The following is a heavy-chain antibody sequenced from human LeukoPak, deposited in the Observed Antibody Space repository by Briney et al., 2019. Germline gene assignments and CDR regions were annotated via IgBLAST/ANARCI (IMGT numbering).Heavy chain of an antibody. CDR2: IRYDGSNK. CDR3: ASATNLYYYYMDV. Sequence: PGGSLRLSCAASGFTFSSYGMHWVRQAPGKGLEWVAFIRYDGSNKYYADSVKGRFTISRDNSKNTLYLQMNSLRAEDTAVYYCASATNLYYYYMDVWGKGTTVTVSS. J-gene: IGHJ6*03. V-gene: IGHV3-30*02. D-gene: IGHD1-26*01. CDR1: GFTFSSYG.